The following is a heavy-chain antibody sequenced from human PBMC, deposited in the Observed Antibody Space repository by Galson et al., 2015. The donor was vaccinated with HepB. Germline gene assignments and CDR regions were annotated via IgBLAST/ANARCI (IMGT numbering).Heavy chain of an antibody. CDR2: IYPGDSDT. Sequence: QSGAEVKKPGESLKISCTGSGYSFTSYWIGWVRQMPGKGLEWMGIIYPGDSDTRYSPSFQGQVTISADKSISTAYLQWSSLKASDTAMYYCARNSMVRGVIITEDVWGQGTLVTVSS. V-gene: IGHV5-51*01. CDR3: ARNSMVRGVIITEDV. CDR1: GYSFTSYW. D-gene: IGHD3-10*01. J-gene: IGHJ4*02.